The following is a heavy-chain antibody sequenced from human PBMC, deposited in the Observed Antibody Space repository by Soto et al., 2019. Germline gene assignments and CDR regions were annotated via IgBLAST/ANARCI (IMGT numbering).Heavy chain of an antibody. Sequence: GGSLRLSCAASGFTFSSYWMSWVRQAPGKGLEWVANIKQDGSEKYYVDSVKGRFTISRDNAKNSLYLQMNSLRAEDTAVYYCAREGVRNTIFGVGSRAFDIWGQGTMVTVSS. CDR3: AREGVRNTIFGVGSRAFDI. CDR1: GFTFSSYW. V-gene: IGHV3-7*01. D-gene: IGHD3-3*01. J-gene: IGHJ3*02. CDR2: IKQDGSEK.